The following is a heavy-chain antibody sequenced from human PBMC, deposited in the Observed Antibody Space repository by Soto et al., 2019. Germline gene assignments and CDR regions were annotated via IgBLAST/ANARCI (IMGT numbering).Heavy chain of an antibody. J-gene: IGHJ3*01. V-gene: IGHV4-4*02. D-gene: IGHD3-9*01. Sequence: QVQLQESGPGLVKPSGTLSLTCAVSGGSISSSHWWTWVRQSPGKGMEYIGEISHSGTSNSNPSLKSLVTLSVDKSKNHFSLTLTSVTAADTAVYYCSRVVLTITRGAFDAWGQGTLVSVSS. CDR1: GGSISSSHW. CDR3: SRVVLTITRGAFDA. CDR2: ISHSGTS.